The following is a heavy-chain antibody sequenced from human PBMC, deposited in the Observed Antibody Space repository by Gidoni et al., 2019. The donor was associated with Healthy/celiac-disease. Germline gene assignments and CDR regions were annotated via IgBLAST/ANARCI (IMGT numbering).Heavy chain of an antibody. CDR3: AKGGNNSGWYAEYFQH. CDR1: GFTFSSYA. D-gene: IGHD6-19*01. CDR2: ISGSGGST. V-gene: IGHV3-23*01. Sequence: EVQLLESGGGLVQPVGSLRLSCAASGFTFSSYAMSWVRQAPGKGLEWVSAISGSGGSTYYADSVKGRFTISRDNSKNTLYLQMNSLRAEDTAVYYCAKGGNNSGWYAEYFQHWGQGTLVTVSS. J-gene: IGHJ1*01.